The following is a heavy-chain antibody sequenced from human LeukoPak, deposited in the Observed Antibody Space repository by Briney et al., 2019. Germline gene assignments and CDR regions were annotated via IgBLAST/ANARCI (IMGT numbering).Heavy chain of an antibody. Sequence: PSETPSLTCTVSDYSISSGYYWGWIRQPPGKGLEWIGSIYHSGSTYYNPSLKSRVTISVDTSKNQFSLKLSSVTAADTAVYYCAREINWFDPWGQGTLVTVSS. CDR1: DYSISSGYY. CDR3: AREINWFDP. J-gene: IGHJ5*02. V-gene: IGHV4-38-2*02. CDR2: IYHSGST.